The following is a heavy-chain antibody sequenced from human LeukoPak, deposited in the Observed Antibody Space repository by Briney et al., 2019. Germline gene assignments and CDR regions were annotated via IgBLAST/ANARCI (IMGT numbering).Heavy chain of an antibody. D-gene: IGHD3-22*01. CDR1: GGTFSSYA. Sequence: ASVKVSCKASGGTFSSYAISWVRLAPGQGLEWMGGIIPIFGTANYAQKFQGRVTITTDESTSTAYMELSSLRSEDTAVYYCARLVSRYYYDSSGYYYFDYWGQGTLVTVSS. J-gene: IGHJ4*02. CDR3: ARLVSRYYYDSSGYYYFDY. V-gene: IGHV1-69*05. CDR2: IIPIFGTA.